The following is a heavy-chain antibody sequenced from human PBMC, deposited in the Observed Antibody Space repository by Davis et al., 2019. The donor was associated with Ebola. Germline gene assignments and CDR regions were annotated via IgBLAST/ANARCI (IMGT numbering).Heavy chain of an antibody. V-gene: IGHV3-21*01. D-gene: IGHD5-12*01. J-gene: IGHJ2*01. CDR2: ISSSSSYI. CDR1: GFTFSSYS. Sequence: PGGSLRLSCAASGFTFSSYSMNWVRQAPGKGLEWVSSISSSSSYIYYADSVKGRFTISRDNSKNTLYLQMNSLRAEDTAVYYCAKATIRSDWYFDLWGRGTLVTVSS. CDR3: AKATIRSDWYFDL.